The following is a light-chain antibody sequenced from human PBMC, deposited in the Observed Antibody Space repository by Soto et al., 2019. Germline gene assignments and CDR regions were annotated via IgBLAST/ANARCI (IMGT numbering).Light chain of an antibody. J-gene: IGLJ1*01. Sequence: QSVLTQPPSVSGAPGQRVSISCTGSTSNIGAPYDVHWYQHLPGTAPKLLIYGDNNRPSGVPDRFSGSKSGTSASLAITRLQAEDEADYYCQSYDISLHNYVFGTGTKVNGL. V-gene: IGLV1-40*01. CDR1: TSNIGAPYD. CDR2: GDN. CDR3: QSYDISLHNYV.